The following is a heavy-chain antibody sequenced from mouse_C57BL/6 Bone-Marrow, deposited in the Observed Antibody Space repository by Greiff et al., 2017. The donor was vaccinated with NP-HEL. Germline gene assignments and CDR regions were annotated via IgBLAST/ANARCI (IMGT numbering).Heavy chain of an antibody. CDR1: GFSLSTSGMG. D-gene: IGHD2-4*01. CDR3: ARNSYDSLFDY. V-gene: IGHV8-12*01. CDR2: IYWDDDK. J-gene: IGHJ2*01. Sequence: QVTLKESGPGILQSSQTLSLTCSFSGFSLSTSGMGVSWIRQPSGKGLEWLAHIYWDDDKRYNPSLKSRLTISKDTSRNQVFLKITSVDTADTATYYCARNSYDSLFDYWGQGTTLTVSS.